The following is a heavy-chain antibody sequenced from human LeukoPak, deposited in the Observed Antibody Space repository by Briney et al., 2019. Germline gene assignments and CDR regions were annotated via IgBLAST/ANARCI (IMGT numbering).Heavy chain of an antibody. J-gene: IGHJ4*02. D-gene: IGHD2-21*02. CDR3: ARGGDAISVL. V-gene: IGHV4-59*01. CDR1: DGSISSYY. Sequence: SETLSLTCTVPDGSISSYYWSWLRQPPGKGLEWIGYIYYSGSTNYNPSLKSRVTISVDTSKNQFSLKLSPVTVAATAAYYCARGGDAISVLWGQGTLGTVSA. CDR2: IYYSGST.